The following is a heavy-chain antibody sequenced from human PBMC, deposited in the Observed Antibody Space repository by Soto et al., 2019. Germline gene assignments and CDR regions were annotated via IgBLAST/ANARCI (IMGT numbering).Heavy chain of an antibody. Sequence: SLRLSCAASGFTFSSYGMHWVRQAPGKGLEWVAVISNDENIKQDSVRGRFAIARDNSRNTLYLHLTSLRAEDTAIYYCARGLRGVLDYWGQGTLVTVSS. CDR2: ISNDENIK. J-gene: IGHJ4*02. CDR1: GFTFSSYG. V-gene: IGHV3-33*01. D-gene: IGHD5-12*01. CDR3: ARGLRGVLDY.